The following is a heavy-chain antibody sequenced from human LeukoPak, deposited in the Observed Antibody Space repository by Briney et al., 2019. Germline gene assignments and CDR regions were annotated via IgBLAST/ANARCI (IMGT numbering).Heavy chain of an antibody. J-gene: IGHJ4*02. D-gene: IGHD1-26*01. CDR3: ARGPYRAGSYYPTNVDY. CDR2: FCKSGST. CDR1: GGSISSGYYY. Sequence: SSQTLSLTCTVSGGSISSGYYYWIWLPQPAGQGLEGIGHFCKSGSTNYTPTLKSRVTISVDTSKNQISLKLSSVTAADTALYYCARGPYRAGSYYPTNVDYWGPGALVTVSS. V-gene: IGHV4-61*09.